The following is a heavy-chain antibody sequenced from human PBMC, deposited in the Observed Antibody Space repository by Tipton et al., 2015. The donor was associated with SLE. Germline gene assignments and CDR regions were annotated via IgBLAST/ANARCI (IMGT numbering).Heavy chain of an antibody. CDR2: IYYSGST. V-gene: IGHV4-39*07. D-gene: IGHD6-13*01. CDR3: ARVRRDSSSWGLDY. J-gene: IGHJ4*02. Sequence: TLSLTCTVSGGSISSSSYYWGWIRQPPGKGLEWIGSIYYSGSTYYNPSLKSRVTISVDTSKNQFSLKLSSVTAADTAVYYCARVRRDSSSWGLDYWGQGTLITVSS. CDR1: GGSISSSSYY.